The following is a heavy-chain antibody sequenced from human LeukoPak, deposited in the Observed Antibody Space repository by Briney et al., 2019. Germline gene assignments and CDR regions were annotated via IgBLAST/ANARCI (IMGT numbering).Heavy chain of an antibody. CDR2: IKTRSDGGTT. D-gene: IGHD5-12*01. CDR1: GYTFYNTW. Sequence: GGSLRLSCTVSGYTFYNTWMNWVRRAPGKGLEWVGRIKTRSDGGTTDYAAPINGRFTISRDDSKSTLFLQMNSLKTEDTAVYYCATGGYDFSYWGQGTQVTVSS. J-gene: IGHJ4*02. V-gene: IGHV3-15*07. CDR3: ATGGYDFSY.